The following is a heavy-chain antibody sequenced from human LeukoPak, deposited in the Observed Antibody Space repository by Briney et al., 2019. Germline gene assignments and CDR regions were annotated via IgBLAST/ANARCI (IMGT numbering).Heavy chain of an antibody. J-gene: IGHJ4*02. V-gene: IGHV4-4*07. CDR2: IHTSGTT. CDR3: ARRDISSGWSFDH. D-gene: IGHD6-19*01. Sequence: SETLSLTCTVSGGSISNYHWSWIRQPAGKGLEWIGQIHTSGTTNYNPPLKSRVSMSIDTTEGQVSLTIRSVTAADTAFYYCARRDISSGWSFDHWVQGTLVTVSS. CDR1: GGSISNYH.